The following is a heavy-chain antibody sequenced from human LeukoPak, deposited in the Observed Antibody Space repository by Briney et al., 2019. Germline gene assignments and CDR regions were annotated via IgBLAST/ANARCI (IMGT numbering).Heavy chain of an antibody. V-gene: IGHV3-9*03. CDR3: AKGYCSSTSCSGDY. CDR2: ISWNSGSI. Sequence: GGSLRLSCAASGFTFDDYAMHWVRRAPGKGLEWVSGISWNSGSIAYADSVKGRFTISRDNAKNSLYLQMNSLRAEDMALYYCAKGYCSSTSCSGDYWGQGTLVTVSS. D-gene: IGHD2-2*01. J-gene: IGHJ4*02. CDR1: GFTFDDYA.